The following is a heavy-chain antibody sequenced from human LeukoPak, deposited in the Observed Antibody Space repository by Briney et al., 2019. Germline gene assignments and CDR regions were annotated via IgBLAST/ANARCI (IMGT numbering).Heavy chain of an antibody. D-gene: IGHD3-10*01. Sequence: SETLSLTCTVSGGSISSSSYYWGWIRQPPGKGLEWIGSIYYSGSTYYNPSLKSRVTISVDTSKNQFSLKLSSVTAADTAVYYCARGPSPVPYYYGSGSYYNLPWGQGTLVTVSS. V-gene: IGHV4-39*01. CDR3: ARGPSPVPYYYGSGSYYNLP. J-gene: IGHJ5*02. CDR2: IYYSGST. CDR1: GGSISSSSYY.